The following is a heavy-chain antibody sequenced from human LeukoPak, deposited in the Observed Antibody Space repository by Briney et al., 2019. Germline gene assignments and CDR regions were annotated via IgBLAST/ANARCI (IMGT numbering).Heavy chain of an antibody. CDR3: ARHGYYYGSGGFDY. J-gene: IGHJ4*02. V-gene: IGHV4-34*01. CDR1: GGPFSGYH. D-gene: IGHD3-10*01. CDR2: INHSGRT. Sequence: SETLSLTCAVYGGPFSGYHWSWIRQPPGKGLEWLGEINHSGRTNYNPPLKSRVTISVDTSENQFSLKLSSVTAADTAVYYCARHGYYYGSGGFDYWGQGTLVTVSS.